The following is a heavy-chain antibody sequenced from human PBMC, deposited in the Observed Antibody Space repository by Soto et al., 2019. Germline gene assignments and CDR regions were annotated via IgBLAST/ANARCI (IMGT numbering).Heavy chain of an antibody. Sequence: QVQLVESGGGVVQPGRSLRLSCEASGFSFSSYAMHWVRQAPGKGLEWLAVISYDGSNEYYADSVKGRFTISRDNSKNTVYLQMNSMRVEDTAVYYCAKCGSFYGRGYFDYWGQGTLVTVSS. D-gene: IGHD1-26*01. V-gene: IGHV3-30*18. CDR1: GFSFSSYA. CDR3: AKCGSFYGRGYFDY. J-gene: IGHJ4*02. CDR2: ISYDGSNE.